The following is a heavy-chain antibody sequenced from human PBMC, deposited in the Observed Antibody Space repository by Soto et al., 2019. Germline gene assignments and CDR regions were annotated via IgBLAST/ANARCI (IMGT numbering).Heavy chain of an antibody. Sequence: ASVKVSCKAPGYTFTSYDMHWVRQAPGQRLEWMGWINAGNGETIYAQKFQGRVTMTEDTSTDTAYMELSSLRSEDTDVYYCATVIAAAGTGYYYGMDVWGQGTTVTVSS. D-gene: IGHD6-13*01. CDR2: INAGNGET. J-gene: IGHJ6*02. CDR3: ATVIAAAGTGYYYGMDV. V-gene: IGHV1-3*01. CDR1: GYTFTSYD.